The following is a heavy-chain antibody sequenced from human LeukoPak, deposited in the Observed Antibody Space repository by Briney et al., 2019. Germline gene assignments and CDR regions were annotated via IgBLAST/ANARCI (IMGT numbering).Heavy chain of an antibody. Sequence: ASVKVSCKASGYTFTSYDINWVRQATGQGLEWMGWISAYNGNTNYAQKLQGRVTMTTDTSTSTAYMELRSLRSDDTAVHYCARDHYYGSGSQNWFDPWGQGTLVTVSS. J-gene: IGHJ5*02. CDR2: ISAYNGNT. CDR1: GYTFTSYD. V-gene: IGHV1-18*01. D-gene: IGHD3-10*01. CDR3: ARDHYYGSGSQNWFDP.